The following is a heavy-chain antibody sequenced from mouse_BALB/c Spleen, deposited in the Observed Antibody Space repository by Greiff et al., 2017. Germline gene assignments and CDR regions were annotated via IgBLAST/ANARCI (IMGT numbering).Heavy chain of an antibody. D-gene: IGHD1-2*01. CDR1: GFTFSDYY. CDR3: AREEDYYGLDY. CDR2: ISDGGSYT. J-gene: IGHJ2*01. V-gene: IGHV5-4*02. Sequence: EVKVEESGGGLVKPGGSLKLSCAASGFTFSDYYMYWVRQTPEKRLEWVATISDGGSYTYYPDSVKGRFTISRDNAKNNLYLQMSSLKSEDTAMYYCAREEDYYGLDYWGQGTTLTVSS.